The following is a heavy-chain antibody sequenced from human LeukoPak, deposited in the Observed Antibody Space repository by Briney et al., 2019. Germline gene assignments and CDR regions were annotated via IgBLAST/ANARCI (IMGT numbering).Heavy chain of an antibody. J-gene: IGHJ4*02. D-gene: IGHD3-22*01. CDR2: ISGSGGST. Sequence: GGSLRLSCAASGFMFSSYEMNWVRQAPGKGLEWVSAISGSGGSTYYADSVKGRFTISRDNSKNTLYLQMNSLRAEDTAVYYCAKEREWLLPPLDYWGREPWSPSPQ. CDR3: AKEREWLLPPLDY. CDR1: GFMFSSYE. V-gene: IGHV3-23*01.